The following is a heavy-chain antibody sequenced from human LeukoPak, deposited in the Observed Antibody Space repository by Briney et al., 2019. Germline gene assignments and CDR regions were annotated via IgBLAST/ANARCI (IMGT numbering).Heavy chain of an antibody. CDR3: ARWNYDFWSGYYY. CDR1: GFTVSSNY. V-gene: IGHV3-72*01. J-gene: IGHJ4*02. Sequence: PGGSLRLSCAASGFTVSSNYMSWVRQAPGKGLEWVGRTRNKANSYTTEYAASVKGRFTISRDDSKNSLYLQMNSLKTEDTAVYYCARWNYDFWSGYYYWGQGTLVTVSS. D-gene: IGHD3-3*01. CDR2: TRNKANSYTT.